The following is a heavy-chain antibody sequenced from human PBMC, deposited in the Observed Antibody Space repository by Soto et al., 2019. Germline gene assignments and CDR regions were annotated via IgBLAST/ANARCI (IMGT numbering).Heavy chain of an antibody. Sequence: QVQLVESGGGVVQPGRSLRLSCAASGFTFSSYGMHWVRQAPGKGLEWVAVISYDGSNKYYADSVKGRFTISRDNSKNTLYVKMNSLRGGDTVVYYCAKDILTNAGGVSGFFDYWAQETLVTVSS. V-gene: IGHV3-30*18. CDR2: ISYDGSNK. CDR1: GFTFSSYG. D-gene: IGHD2-8*01. J-gene: IGHJ4*02. CDR3: AKDILTNAGGVSGFFDY.